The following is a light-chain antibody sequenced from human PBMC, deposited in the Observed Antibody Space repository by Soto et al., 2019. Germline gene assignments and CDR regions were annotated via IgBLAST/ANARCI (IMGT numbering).Light chain of an antibody. J-gene: IGLJ1*01. CDR2: GVS. V-gene: IGLV2-14*01. CDR1: GSDIGTYNY. Sequence: QSVLTQPASVSGSPGQSITISCTGTGSDIGTYNYVSWFQQHPGKAPKFLIYGVSNRPSGVSNRFSGSKSGNTASLTISGLQAEDEADYYCVSYTGSLAWVFGTGTKLTVL. CDR3: VSYTGSLAWV.